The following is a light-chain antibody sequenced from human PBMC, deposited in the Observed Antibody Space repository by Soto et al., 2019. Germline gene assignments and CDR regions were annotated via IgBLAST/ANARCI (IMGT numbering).Light chain of an antibody. Sequence: IQMTQSPSSVSASVGDRVTITCRASQGINSRLAWYQQIPGRAPKLLIYVASSLQSGVPSTFSCSRSGTYFSRTISCLQPEDFATYYCQQTTSCPLTFGGGTKVQIK. J-gene: IGKJ4*01. V-gene: IGKV1-12*01. CDR2: VAS. CDR3: QQTTSCPLT. CDR1: QGINSR.